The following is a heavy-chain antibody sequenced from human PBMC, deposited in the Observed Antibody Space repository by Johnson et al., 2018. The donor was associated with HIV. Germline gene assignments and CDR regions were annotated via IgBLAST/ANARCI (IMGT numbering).Heavy chain of an antibody. V-gene: IGHV3-30*19. J-gene: IGHJ3*02. CDR1: GFTFSSYG. CDR2: ISYDGSNK. Sequence: QVQLVESGGGVVQPGGSLRLSCAASGFTFSSYGMHWVRQAPGKGLEWVAVISYDGSNKYYADSVKGRFTISRDNSKNTLYLQINSLRAEDTAVYYCARGRRIQLWLLADAFDIWGQGTMVTVSS. CDR3: ARGRRIQLWLLADAFDI. D-gene: IGHD5-18*01.